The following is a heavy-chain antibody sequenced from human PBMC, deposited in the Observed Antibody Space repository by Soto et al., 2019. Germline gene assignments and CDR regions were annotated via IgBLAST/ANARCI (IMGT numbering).Heavy chain of an antibody. Sequence: EVQLLESGGGLVQPGGSLRLSCTASGFTFSSYAMSWVRQAPGKGLEWVSAISGSGGSTYYADSVKGRFTISRDNSKNTLYLQMNSLRAEDTAVYYCAKDPGYYSSSWYWDYWGQGTLVTVSS. D-gene: IGHD6-13*01. V-gene: IGHV3-23*01. CDR2: ISGSGGST. CDR1: GFTFSSYA. CDR3: AKDPGYYSSSWYWDY. J-gene: IGHJ4*02.